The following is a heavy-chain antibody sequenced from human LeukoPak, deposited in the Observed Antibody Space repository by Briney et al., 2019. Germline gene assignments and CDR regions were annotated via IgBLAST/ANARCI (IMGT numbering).Heavy chain of an antibody. CDR1: GFSFSTYG. CDR3: ARIGSAAFTDY. CDR2: IWYDGSRQ. D-gene: IGHD3-3*02. V-gene: IGHV3-33*01. Sequence: GGSLRLSCAASGFSFSTYGMHWVRQAPGKGLEWVAVIWYDGSRQYYVDSVKGRFTVSRDNSNNTFYLQMNSLRAEDTALYYCARIGSAAFTDYWGQGTLVTVSS. J-gene: IGHJ4*02.